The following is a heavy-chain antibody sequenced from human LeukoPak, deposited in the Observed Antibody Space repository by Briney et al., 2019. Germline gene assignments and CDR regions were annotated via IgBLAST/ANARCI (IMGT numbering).Heavy chain of an antibody. V-gene: IGHV1-2*02. Sequence: ASVKVSCKASGYTFTGYYMHWVRQAPGQGLEWMGWINPNSGGTHYAQKFQGRVTMTRDTSISTAYMELSRLRSDDTAVYYCARVGGGYSGYGPKDYWGQGTLVTVSS. D-gene: IGHD5-12*01. CDR3: ARVGGGYSGYGPKDY. CDR2: INPNSGGT. CDR1: GYTFTGYY. J-gene: IGHJ4*02.